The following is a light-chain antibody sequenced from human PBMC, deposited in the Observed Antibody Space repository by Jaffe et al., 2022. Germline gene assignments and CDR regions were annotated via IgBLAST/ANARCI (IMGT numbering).Light chain of an antibody. CDR3: QQYSNWPPWT. Sequence: DIMMTQSPATLSVSPGDRATLSCRASQSISSKLAWYQQKPGQAPRLLIYGASTRATGIPARFSGSGSGTEFTLTISSLQSEDFAVYYCQQYSNWPPWTFGQGTKVEIK. CDR2: GAS. J-gene: IGKJ1*01. CDR1: QSISSK. V-gene: IGKV3-15*01.